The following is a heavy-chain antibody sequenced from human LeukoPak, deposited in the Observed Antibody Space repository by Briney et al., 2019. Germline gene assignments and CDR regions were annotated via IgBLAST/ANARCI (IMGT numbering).Heavy chain of an antibody. CDR2: ISDHESGSNE. CDR3: ARSRGYCGGEAQCDFTY. J-gene: IGHJ4*02. V-gene: IGHV3-30*19. D-gene: IGHD2-21*01. Sequence: PGGSLRLSCAASGFTFSSYGMHWVRQAPGKGLEWVAFISDHESGSNEYYAASVKGRFTISRDNSRKTLSLQMNTLRIEDTAVYYCARSRGYCGGEAQCDFTYWGQGTLVTVSS. CDR1: GFTFSSYG.